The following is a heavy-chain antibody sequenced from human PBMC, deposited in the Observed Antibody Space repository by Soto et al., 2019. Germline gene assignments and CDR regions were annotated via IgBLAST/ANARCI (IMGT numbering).Heavy chain of an antibody. J-gene: IGHJ4*02. CDR3: AKDRHPDGIWTFDY. CDR1: GFSFSGYT. Sequence: EVQLLESGGHLIQPGESLRLSCAASGFSFSGYTMNWARQAQGKGLEWISGINGGGGTTYYADSVKGRFTISRDDSKNILYLQMNSPRAEDTAIYYCAKDRHPDGIWTFDYWGRGTLVTVSS. V-gene: IGHV3-23*01. CDR2: INGGGGTT. D-gene: IGHD3-9*01.